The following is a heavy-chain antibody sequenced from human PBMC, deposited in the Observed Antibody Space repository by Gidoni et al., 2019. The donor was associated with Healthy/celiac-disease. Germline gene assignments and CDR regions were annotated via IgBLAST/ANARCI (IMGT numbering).Heavy chain of an antibody. CDR2: INPNSGGT. D-gene: IGHD6-13*01. CDR3: ARMTRSIAAAGMRAYYYYYYGMDV. J-gene: IGHJ6*02. V-gene: IGHV1-2*02. Sequence: QVQLVQSGAEVKKPGASVKVSCKASGYTFTGYYMHWVRQAPGQGLEWMGWINPNSGGTNYAQKFQGRVTMTRDTSISTAYMELSRLRSDDTAVYYCARMTRSIAAAGMRAYYYYYYGMDVWGQGTTVTVSS. CDR1: GYTFTGYY.